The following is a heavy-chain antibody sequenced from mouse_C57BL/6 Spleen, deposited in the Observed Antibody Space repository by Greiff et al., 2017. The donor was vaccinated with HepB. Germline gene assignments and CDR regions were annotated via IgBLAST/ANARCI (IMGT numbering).Heavy chain of an antibody. Sequence: EVMLVESGTVLARPGASVKMSCKTSGYTFTSYWMHWVKQRPGQGLEWIGAIYPGNSDTSYNQKFKGKAKLTAVTSASTAYMELSSLTNEDSAVYYCTRDTTVVATFDYWGQGTTLTVSS. D-gene: IGHD1-1*01. V-gene: IGHV1-5*01. CDR2: IYPGNSDT. CDR3: TRDTTVVATFDY. J-gene: IGHJ2*01. CDR1: GYTFTSYW.